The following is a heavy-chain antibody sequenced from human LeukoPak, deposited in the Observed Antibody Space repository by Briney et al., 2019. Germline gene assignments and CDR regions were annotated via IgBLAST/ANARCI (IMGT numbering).Heavy chain of an antibody. CDR1: GYTFSSYG. CDR2: INADTVKP. CDR3: AREVVRFDY. Sequence: ASVKVSCKASGYTFSSYGISWVRQAPGQGLEWLGWINADTVKPTYAQDFTGRFVFSLDTSVSTAYLQISSLKAEDTAVYYCAREVVRFDYWGQGTLVTVSS. J-gene: IGHJ4*02. V-gene: IGHV7-4-1*02. D-gene: IGHD6-6*01.